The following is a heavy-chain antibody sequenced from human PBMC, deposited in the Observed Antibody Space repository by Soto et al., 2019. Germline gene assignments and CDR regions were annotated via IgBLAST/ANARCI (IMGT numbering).Heavy chain of an antibody. V-gene: IGHV1-69*01. CDR3: VRGLVVVTAIWNLVFGY. D-gene: IGHD2-21*02. Sequence: QVQLVQSGAEVKKPGSSVKVSCKASGGTFSSYAISWVRQAPGQGLEWMGGIIPIFGTANYAQKFQGRVTITADESTSTDYMELSSVSSEDTAVYYCVRGLVVVTAIWNLVFGYWGPGTLVTVSS. CDR1: GGTFSSYA. CDR2: IIPIFGTA. J-gene: IGHJ4*02.